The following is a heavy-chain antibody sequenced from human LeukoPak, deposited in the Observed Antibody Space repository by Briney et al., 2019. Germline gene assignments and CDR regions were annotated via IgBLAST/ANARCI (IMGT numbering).Heavy chain of an antibody. V-gene: IGHV6-1*01. D-gene: IGHD2-2*01. CDR1: GDSFSSNSVT. J-gene: IGHJ5*02. Sequence: SQTLSLTCAISGDSFSSNSVTWNWFRQSPSRGLEWLGRTYYRSTWYNDYAVSVRGRITVNPDTSKNQFSLHLNSVTPEDTAVYYCARRLTQYDCFDPWGQGILVTVSS. CDR3: ARRLTQYDCFDP. CDR2: TYYRSTWYN.